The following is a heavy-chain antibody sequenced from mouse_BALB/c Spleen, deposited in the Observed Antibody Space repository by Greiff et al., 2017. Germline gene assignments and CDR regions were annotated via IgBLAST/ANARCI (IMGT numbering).Heavy chain of an antibody. V-gene: IGHV1-14*01. D-gene: IGHD2-14*01. CDR1: GYTFTSYV. Sequence: VQLKESGPELVKPGASVKMSCKASGYTFTSYVMHWVKQKPGQGLEWIGYINPYNDGTKYNEKFKGKATLTSDKSSSTAYMELSSLTSEDSAVYYCARNYRYDAMDYWGQGTSVTVSS. CDR3: ARNYRYDAMDY. J-gene: IGHJ4*01. CDR2: INPYNDGT.